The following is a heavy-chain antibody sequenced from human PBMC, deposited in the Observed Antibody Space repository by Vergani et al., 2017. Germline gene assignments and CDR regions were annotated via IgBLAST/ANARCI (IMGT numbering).Heavy chain of an antibody. J-gene: IGHJ6*02. CDR1: GYTFTSYG. Sequence: QVQLVQSGAEVKKPGASVKVSCKSSGYTFTSYGISWVRQAPGQGLEGMGWISAYNGNTNYAQKLQGRVTMTTDTSTSTAYMELRSLSSDDTAVYYCARDLFYGAGSYYYYYYYGMDVWGQGTTVTVSS. CDR3: ARDLFYGAGSYYYYYYYGMDV. V-gene: IGHV1-18*01. CDR2: ISAYNGNT. D-gene: IGHD3-10*01.